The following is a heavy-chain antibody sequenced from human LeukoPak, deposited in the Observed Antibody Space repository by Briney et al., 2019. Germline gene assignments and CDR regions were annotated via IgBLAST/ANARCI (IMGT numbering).Heavy chain of an antibody. CDR2: IYYSGST. Sequence: PSETLSLTCTVSGGSINSYYWSWIRQPPGKGLEWIGYIYYSGSTKYNPSLKSRVTISVDTSKNQFSLKLSSVTAADTAMYYCATATKIGELFGAFDIWGQGTMVTVSS. CDR3: ATATKIGELFGAFDI. CDR1: GGSINSYY. J-gene: IGHJ3*02. D-gene: IGHD3-10*01. V-gene: IGHV4-59*01.